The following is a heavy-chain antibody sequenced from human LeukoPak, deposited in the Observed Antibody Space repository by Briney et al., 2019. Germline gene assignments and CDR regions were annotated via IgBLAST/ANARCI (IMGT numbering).Heavy chain of an antibody. CDR3: ARGNFASGTYYNEDF. V-gene: IGHV1-8*01. CDR1: GYTFTSYD. J-gene: IGHJ4*02. D-gene: IGHD3-10*01. Sequence: ASVKVSCKASGYTFTSYDINWVRQATGQGLEGMGWISPVSGITNYAQNFQGRVTMTWNTSISTAYMELSSLRSEDTAVYYCARGNFASGTYYNEDFWGQGTLVTVSS. CDR2: ISPVSGIT.